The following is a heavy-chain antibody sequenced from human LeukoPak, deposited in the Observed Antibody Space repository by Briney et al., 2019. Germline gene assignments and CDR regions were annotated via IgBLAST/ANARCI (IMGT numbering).Heavy chain of an antibody. CDR2: IYYSGST. D-gene: IGHD5-12*01. CDR1: GGSISSYY. Sequence: SETLSLTCTVSGGSISSYYWSWIRQPPGKGLEWIGYIYYSGSTNYNPSLKSRVTISVDTSKNQFSLKLSSVTAADTAVYYCARNLPRYSGYDAWGQGTLVTVSS. J-gene: IGHJ5*02. V-gene: IGHV4-59*08. CDR3: ARNLPRYSGYDA.